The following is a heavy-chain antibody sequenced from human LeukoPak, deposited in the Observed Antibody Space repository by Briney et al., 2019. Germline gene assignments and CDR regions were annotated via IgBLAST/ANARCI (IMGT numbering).Heavy chain of an antibody. CDR3: ARDEGGYDLDY. J-gene: IGHJ4*02. CDR1: GFTFSSYW. CDR2: INSDGSTT. Sequence: PGGSLRLSCAASGFTFSSYWMHWVRQAPGKGLVWVSRINSDGSTTSYADSVKGRFTISRDNAKSTLYLQMNSLRAEDTAVYYCARDEGGYDLDYWGQGTLVTVSS. V-gene: IGHV3-74*01. D-gene: IGHD5-12*01.